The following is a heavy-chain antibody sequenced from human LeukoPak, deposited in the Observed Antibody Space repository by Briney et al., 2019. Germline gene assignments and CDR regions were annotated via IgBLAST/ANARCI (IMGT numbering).Heavy chain of an antibody. D-gene: IGHD3-3*01. CDR3: ARAPVGRLTIFGIITVGALGWFDP. CDR2: VRNSDGNT. CDR1: GHTFNTYA. Sequence: GASVKVSCKASGHTFNTYAITWVRQAPGQGLEWMGMVRNSDGNTNSAHNFQGRLSLTADTSTTTAFMELRSLRSDDTAIYYCARAPVGRLTIFGIITVGALGWFDPWGQGTPATVSS. J-gene: IGHJ5*02. V-gene: IGHV1-18*01.